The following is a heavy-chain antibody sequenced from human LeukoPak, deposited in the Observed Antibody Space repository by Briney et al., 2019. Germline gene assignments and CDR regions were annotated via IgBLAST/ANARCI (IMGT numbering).Heavy chain of an antibody. CDR1: GFTFSSYA. J-gene: IGHJ4*02. CDR3: AKVQGQPRIVGATLDY. CDR2: ISGSGGST. Sequence: GGSLRLSCAASGFTFSSYAMSWVRKAPGKGLKWVSAISGSGGSTYYADSVKGRFTISRDNSKNTLYLQMNSLRAEDTAVYYCAKVQGQPRIVGATLDYWGQGTLVTVSS. D-gene: IGHD1-26*01. V-gene: IGHV3-23*01.